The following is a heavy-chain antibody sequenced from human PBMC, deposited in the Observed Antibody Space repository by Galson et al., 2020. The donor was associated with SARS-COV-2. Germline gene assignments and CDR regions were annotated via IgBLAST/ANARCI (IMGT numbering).Heavy chain of an antibody. J-gene: IGHJ4*02. CDR1: GFTFSSYT. D-gene: IGHD3-16*01. CDR2: ISGTSDTI. CDR3: ARDLDQRRAGGDDY. Sequence: GSLRLSCAASGFTFSSYTMNWVRQAPGKGLEWVSYISGTSDTIYYADSVKGRFTISRDNAKNSLYLQMNSLRAEDTAVYYCARDLDQRRAGGDDYWGQGTLVTVSS. V-gene: IGHV3-48*04.